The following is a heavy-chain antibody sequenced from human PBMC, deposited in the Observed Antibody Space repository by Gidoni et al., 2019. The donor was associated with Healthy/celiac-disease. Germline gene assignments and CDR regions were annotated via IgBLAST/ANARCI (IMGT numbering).Heavy chain of an antibody. CDR2: TYYSGST. CDR1: GGSISTSSYY. D-gene: IGHD4-17*01. CDR3: ARHAFGDYMFHYAFDI. Sequence: QLQLQESGPGLVKPSETLSLTCTVAGGSISTSSYYWGWIRPPPGKGLEWIGSTYYSGSTYDTPSLQSRVTISVDTSKNQFSLKLISVTAADTAVYYCARHAFGDYMFHYAFDIWGQGTMVTVSS. V-gene: IGHV4-39*01. J-gene: IGHJ3*02.